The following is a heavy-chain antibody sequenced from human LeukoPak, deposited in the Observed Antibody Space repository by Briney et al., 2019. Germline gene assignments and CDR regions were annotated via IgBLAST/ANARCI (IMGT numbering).Heavy chain of an antibody. D-gene: IGHD6-13*01. CDR3: ASIPAWRGLVPHVAPTPFDI. Sequence: PGGSLRLSCAASGFTFSSYAMPWVRQAPGKGLEWVAVISYDGSNKYYADSVKGRFTISRDNSKNTLYLQMNSLRAEDTAVYYCASIPAWRGLVPHVAPTPFDIWGQGTMVTVSS. CDR1: GFTFSSYA. J-gene: IGHJ3*02. V-gene: IGHV3-30-3*01. CDR2: ISYDGSNK.